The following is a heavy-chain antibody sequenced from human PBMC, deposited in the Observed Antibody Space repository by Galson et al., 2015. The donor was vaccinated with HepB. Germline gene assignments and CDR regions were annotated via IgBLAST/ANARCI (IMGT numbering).Heavy chain of an antibody. CDR3: ARDGVAATSRVDY. Sequence: SLRLSCAASGFTFTNYGFHWVRQAPGKGLEWVAVIWYDGSNKNYADSVKGRFTISRDNAKNSLYLQMKSLRAEDTAVYYCARDGVAATSRVDYWGQGTLVTVSS. CDR2: IWYDGSNK. CDR1: GFTFTNYG. D-gene: IGHD6-13*01. J-gene: IGHJ4*02. V-gene: IGHV3-33*08.